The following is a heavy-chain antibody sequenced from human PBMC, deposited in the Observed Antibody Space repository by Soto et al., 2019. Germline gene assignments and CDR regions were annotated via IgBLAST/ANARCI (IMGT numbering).Heavy chain of an antibody. D-gene: IGHD4-17*01. Sequence: GASVKVSCKASGYTFTSYYMHWVRQAPGQGLEWMGIINPSGGSTSYAQKFQGGVTMTRDTSTSTVYMELSSLRSEDTAVYYCARGDYGGNSGPGIYFDYWGQGTLVTVSS. V-gene: IGHV1-46*01. CDR1: GYTFTSYY. CDR2: INPSGGST. CDR3: ARGDYGGNSGPGIYFDY. J-gene: IGHJ4*02.